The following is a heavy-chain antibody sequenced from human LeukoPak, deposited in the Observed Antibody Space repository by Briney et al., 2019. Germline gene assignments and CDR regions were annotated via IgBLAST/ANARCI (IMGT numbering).Heavy chain of an antibody. CDR2: IIPIFGTA. J-gene: IGHJ4*02. CDR3: ASPSGSWYYFDY. Sequence: SVKVSCKASGGTFSSYAISWVRQAPGQGLEWMGGIIPIFGTANYAQKFQGRVTITADESTSTAYMELSSLRSEDTAVYYCASPSGSWYYFDYWGQRTLVTVSS. D-gene: IGHD6-13*01. V-gene: IGHV1-69*01. CDR1: GGTFSSYA.